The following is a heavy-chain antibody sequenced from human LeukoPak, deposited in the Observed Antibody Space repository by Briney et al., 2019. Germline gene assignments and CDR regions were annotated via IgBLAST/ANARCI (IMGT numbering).Heavy chain of an antibody. CDR3: ARGGYSYGTFSIVDY. V-gene: IGHV4-30-4*07. J-gene: IGHJ4*02. D-gene: IGHD5-18*01. CDR2: IYYSGST. CDR1: GGSISSGGYS. Sequence: PSQTLSLTCAVSGGSISSGGYSWSWIRQPPGKGLEWIGYIYYSGSTNYNPSLKSRVTISVDTSKNQFSLKLSSVTAAGTAVYYCARGGYSYGTFSIVDYWGQGTLVTVSS.